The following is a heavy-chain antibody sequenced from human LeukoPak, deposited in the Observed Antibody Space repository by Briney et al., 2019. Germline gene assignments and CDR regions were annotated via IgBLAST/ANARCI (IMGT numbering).Heavy chain of an antibody. CDR3: AGLAEGSDY. CDR1: GGSFSGYY. Sequence: PSEILSLTCAVYGGSFSGYYWSWIRQPPGKGLEWIGEINHSGSTNYNPSLKSRVTISVDTSKNQFSLKLSSVTAADTAVYYCAGLAEGSDYWGQGILVTVSS. D-gene: IGHD6-13*01. CDR2: INHSGST. J-gene: IGHJ4*02. V-gene: IGHV4-34*01.